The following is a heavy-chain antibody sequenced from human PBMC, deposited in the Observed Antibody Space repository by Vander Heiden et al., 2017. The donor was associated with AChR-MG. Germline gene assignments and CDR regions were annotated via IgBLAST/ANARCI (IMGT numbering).Heavy chain of an antibody. CDR2: IYYSGST. CDR3: ARELYSGYDISPHNWFDP. CDR1: GGSISSSSYY. D-gene: IGHD5-12*01. J-gene: IGHJ5*02. Sequence: QLQLQESGPGLVKPSETLSLTCTVPGGSISSSSYYWGWIRQPPGKGLEWIGSIYYSGSTYYNPSLKSRVTISVDTSKNQFPLKLSSVTAADTAVYYCARELYSGYDISPHNWFDPWGQGTLVTVSS. V-gene: IGHV4-39*02.